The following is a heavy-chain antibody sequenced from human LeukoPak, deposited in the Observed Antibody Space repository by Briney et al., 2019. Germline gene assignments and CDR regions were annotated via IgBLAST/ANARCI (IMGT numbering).Heavy chain of an antibody. J-gene: IGHJ4*02. Sequence: PGGSLRLSCAASGFTVSSNYMSWVRQAPGKGLEWVSVIYSGGSTYYADSVKGRFTISRDNSKNTLYLQMNSLRAEDTAVYYRATGLWFGELLYGRWGQGTLVTVSS. CDR1: GFTVSSNY. CDR2: IYSGGST. CDR3: ATGLWFGELLYGR. V-gene: IGHV3-53*01. D-gene: IGHD3-10*01.